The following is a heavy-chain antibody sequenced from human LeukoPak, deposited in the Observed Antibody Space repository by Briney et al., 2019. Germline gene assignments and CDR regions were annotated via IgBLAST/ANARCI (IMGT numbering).Heavy chain of an antibody. Sequence: GGSLRLSCAASGFTFSSYAMSWVRQAPGQGLEWVSAISGSGGSTYYADSVKCLFTISRDNSKNTLYLQMDSLRDEDTAVYYCAKDSHWILFDDWGQGTLVTVSS. J-gene: IGHJ4*02. D-gene: IGHD2-2*03. CDR1: GFTFSSYA. CDR2: ISGSGGST. CDR3: AKDSHWILFDD. V-gene: IGHV3-23*01.